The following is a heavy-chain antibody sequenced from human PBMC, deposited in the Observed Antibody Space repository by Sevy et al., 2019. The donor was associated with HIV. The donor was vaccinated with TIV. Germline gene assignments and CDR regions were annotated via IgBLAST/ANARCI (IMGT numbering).Heavy chain of an antibody. CDR1: GYKFTNNW. J-gene: IGHJ4*02. CDR3: ARVTRPESGNHFYFDY. V-gene: IGHV5-51*01. CDR2: IYPGDSDT. Sequence: GESLKISCKASGYKFTNNWIGWVRQMPGKGLERVGVIYPGDSDTRYSPSFQGQVTISADKSISTAYLQGTSLKASDTAMYYCARVTRPESGNHFYFDYWGQGTLVTVSS. D-gene: IGHD1-1*01.